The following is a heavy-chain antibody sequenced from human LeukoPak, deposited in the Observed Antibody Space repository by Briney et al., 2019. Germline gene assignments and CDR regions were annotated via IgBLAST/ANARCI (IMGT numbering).Heavy chain of an antibody. Sequence: GGSLRLSCAASGFTFSSYGMHWVRQAPGKGLEWVAFIRYDGSNKYYADSVKGRFTISRDNSKNTLYLQMNSLRAEDTAVYYCAKDRALLIVGAFGYWGQGTLVTVSS. CDR3: AKDRALLIVGAFGY. V-gene: IGHV3-30*02. D-gene: IGHD1-26*01. CDR1: GFTFSSYG. J-gene: IGHJ4*02. CDR2: IRYDGSNK.